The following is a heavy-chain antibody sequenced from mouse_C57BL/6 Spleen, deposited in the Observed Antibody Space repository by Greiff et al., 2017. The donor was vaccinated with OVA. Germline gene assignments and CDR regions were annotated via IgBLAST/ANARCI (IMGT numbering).Heavy chain of an antibody. D-gene: IGHD3-2*02. CDR1: GYTFTSYW. Sequence: QVQLQQPGTELVKPGASVKLSCKASGYTFTSYWMHWVKQRPGQGLEWIGNINPSNGGTNYNEKFKSKATLTVDKSSSTAYMQLSSLTSEDSAVYYCARYGDSSGYVPFLDYAMDYWGQGTSVTVSS. CDR2: INPSNGGT. V-gene: IGHV1-53*01. CDR3: ARYGDSSGYVPFLDYAMDY. J-gene: IGHJ4*01.